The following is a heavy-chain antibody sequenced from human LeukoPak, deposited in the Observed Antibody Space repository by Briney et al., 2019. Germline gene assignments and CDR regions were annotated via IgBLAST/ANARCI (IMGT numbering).Heavy chain of an antibody. J-gene: IGHJ6*03. D-gene: IGHD6-13*01. CDR3: ARGHSSSWYPYYYMDV. Sequence: SVKVSCKASGGTFSSYAISWVRQAPGQGLEWMGGIIPIFGTANYAQKFQGRVTITTDESTSTAYMELSSLRSEDTAVYYCARGHSSSWYPYYYMDVWGKGTTVTASS. CDR1: GGTFSSYA. CDR2: IIPIFGTA. V-gene: IGHV1-69*05.